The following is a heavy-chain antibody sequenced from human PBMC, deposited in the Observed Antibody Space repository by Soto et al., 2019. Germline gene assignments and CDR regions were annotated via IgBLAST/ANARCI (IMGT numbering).Heavy chain of an antibody. CDR1: GYTFTSYY. V-gene: IGHV1-46*01. CDR2: INPSGGST. CDR3: ARVGQIYYYYYGMDV. J-gene: IGHJ6*02. Sequence: ASVKVSCKASGYTFTSYYMHWVRQAPGQGLEWMGIINPSGGSTSYAQKFQGRVTMTRDTSTSTVYMELSSLRSEDTAVYYCARVGQIYYYYYGMDVWGQGTTVTVSS.